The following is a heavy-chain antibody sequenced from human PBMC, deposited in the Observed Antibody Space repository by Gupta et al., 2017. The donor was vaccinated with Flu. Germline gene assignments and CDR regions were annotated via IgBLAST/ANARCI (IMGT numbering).Heavy chain of an antibody. D-gene: IGHD1-1*01. CDR2: ISGSGGST. CDR1: GFTFSSYT. Sequence: EVQLLESGGGLVQPAGSLRLSCAASGFTFSSYTMSWVRQAPGKGLEWVSAISGSGGSTYYADSVKGRFTISRDNSKNTLYLQMNSLRAEDTAVYYCAKYLGTGTTLSWFDPWGQGTLVTVSS. CDR3: AKYLGTGTTLSWFDP. V-gene: IGHV3-23*01. J-gene: IGHJ5*02.